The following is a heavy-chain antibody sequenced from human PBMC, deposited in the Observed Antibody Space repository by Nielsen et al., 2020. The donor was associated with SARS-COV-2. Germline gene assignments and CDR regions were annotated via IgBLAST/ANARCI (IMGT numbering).Heavy chain of an antibody. V-gene: IGHV3-21*01. Sequence: WIRLPPGKGLEWVSSISSSSSYIYYADSVKGRFTISRDNAKNSLYLQMNSLRAEDTALYYCARDPEYCSGGSCYGSRYYFDYWGQGTLVTVSS. D-gene: IGHD2-15*01. CDR2: ISSSSSYI. CDR3: ARDPEYCSGGSCYGSRYYFDY. J-gene: IGHJ4*02.